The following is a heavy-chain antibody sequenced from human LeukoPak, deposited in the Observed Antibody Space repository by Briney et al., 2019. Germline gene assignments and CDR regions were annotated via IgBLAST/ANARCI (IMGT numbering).Heavy chain of an antibody. CDR3: ARQTAMGRSGDY. D-gene: IGHD7-27*01. CDR1: GYSFTSFW. V-gene: IGHV5-51*01. CDR2: IDPGDSDT. Sequence: GESLKISCKASGYSFTSFWIGWVRQTPGEGLEGMGIIDPGDSDTRYTPSFQGQVTISADKSLSTTYLQWNSLRASDTAMYYCARQTAMGRSGDYWGQGTLVTVSS. J-gene: IGHJ4*02.